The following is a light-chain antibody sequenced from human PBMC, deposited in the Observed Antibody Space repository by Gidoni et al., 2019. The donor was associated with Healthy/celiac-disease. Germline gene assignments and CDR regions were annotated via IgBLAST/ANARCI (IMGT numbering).Light chain of an antibody. Sequence: DIVMTQSPDSLAVSLGERATINCKSSQSVLYSSNNTNYLAWYQQKPGQPPKLLISWASTRESGVPDRFSGSGSGTDFTLTISSLQAEDVAVYYCQQYYSTLWTFXQXTKVEIK. CDR1: QSVLYSSNNTNY. CDR3: QQYYSTLWT. J-gene: IGKJ1*01. CDR2: WAS. V-gene: IGKV4-1*01.